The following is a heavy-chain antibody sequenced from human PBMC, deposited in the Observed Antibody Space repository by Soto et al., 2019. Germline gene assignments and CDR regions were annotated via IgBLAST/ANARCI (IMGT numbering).Heavy chain of an antibody. D-gene: IGHD5-18*01. V-gene: IGHV4-30-4*01. CDR3: ARGRGYSYGLLP. CDR2: IYYSGST. CDR1: GGSISSGDYY. J-gene: IGHJ5*02. Sequence: SETLSLTCTVSGGSISSGDYYWSWIRQPPGKGLEWIGYIYYSGSTYYNPSLKSRVTISVDTSKNQFSLKLSSVTAADTAVYYCARGRGYSYGLLPWGQGSLVTVSS.